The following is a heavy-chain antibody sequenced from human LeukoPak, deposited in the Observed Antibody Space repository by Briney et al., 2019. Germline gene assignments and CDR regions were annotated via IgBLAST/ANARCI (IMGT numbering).Heavy chain of an antibody. D-gene: IGHD3-10*01. J-gene: IGHJ5*01. CDR2: IYPGDSKT. Sequence: PGESLKISCLGSGYTFTTYWIGWVRQMLGKGLEWMGLIYPGDSKTRYSPSFQGQVTISADKSINTAYLQWGSLKASDTASYYCARLWFGELAGVDSWGQGTLVTVSS. CDR1: GYTFTTYW. V-gene: IGHV5-51*01. CDR3: ARLWFGELAGVDS.